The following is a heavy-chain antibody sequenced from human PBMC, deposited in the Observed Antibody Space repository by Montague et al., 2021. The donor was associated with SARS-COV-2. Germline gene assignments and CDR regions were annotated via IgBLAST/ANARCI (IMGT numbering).Heavy chain of an antibody. CDR1: GGSVSNFY. D-gene: IGHD1-14*01. CDR3: ARINPTGVDF. V-gene: IGHV4-59*02. CDR2: ISYTGST. Sequence: SETLSLTCTVSGGSVSNFYWTWIRSPPGKGLDWIGSISYTGSTNYNPSHKSRVAISVDTSKNQFSLKLTSVTAADTAFYYCARINPTGVDFWGQGTLVTVSS. J-gene: IGHJ4*02.